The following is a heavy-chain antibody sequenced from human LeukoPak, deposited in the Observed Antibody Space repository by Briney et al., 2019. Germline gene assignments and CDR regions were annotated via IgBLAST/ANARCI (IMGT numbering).Heavy chain of an antibody. CDR2: ISYDGSNK. V-gene: IGHV3-30*09. CDR1: GFTFSSYA. CDR3: ARETAYAFDI. D-gene: IGHD5-18*01. Sequence: GGSLRLSCAASGFTFSSYAMHWVRQAPGKGLEWAAVISYDGSNKYYADSVKGRFAISRDNSKNTLYLQMNSLRAEDTAVYYCARETAYAFDIWGQGTMVTVSS. J-gene: IGHJ3*02.